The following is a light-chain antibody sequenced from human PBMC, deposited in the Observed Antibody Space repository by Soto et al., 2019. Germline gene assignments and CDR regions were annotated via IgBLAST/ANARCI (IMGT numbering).Light chain of an antibody. CDR1: QNVRSNF. Sequence: EIVLTQSPGTLSLSPGERASLSCRASQNVRSNFLAWYQQKPGQAPRLLIYGASSRATGIPDRFSGSGSGTDFTLTISTLEPEDFAVYYCQQFANSPPRYTFGQGTKL. CDR2: GAS. J-gene: IGKJ2*01. CDR3: QQFANSPPRYT. V-gene: IGKV3-20*01.